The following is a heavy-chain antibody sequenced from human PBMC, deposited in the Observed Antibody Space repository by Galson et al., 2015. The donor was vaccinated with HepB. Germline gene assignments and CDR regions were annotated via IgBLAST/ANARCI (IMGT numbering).Heavy chain of an antibody. J-gene: IGHJ5*02. Sequence: CAISGDSVSSNSAAWNWIRQSPSRGLEWLGRTYYRSKWYNDYAVSVKSRITISPDTSKNQFSLQLNSVTPEDTAVYYCARDWTGSSWGWFDPWGQGTLVTVSS. CDR3: ARDWTGSSWGWFDP. V-gene: IGHV6-1*01. CDR2: TYYRSKWYN. CDR1: GDSVSSNSAA. D-gene: IGHD6-13*01.